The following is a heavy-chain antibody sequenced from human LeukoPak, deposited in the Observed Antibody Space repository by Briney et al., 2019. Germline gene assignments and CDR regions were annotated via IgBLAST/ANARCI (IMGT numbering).Heavy chain of an antibody. D-gene: IGHD2-15*01. Sequence: PSETLSLTCTVSGGSISSGGYYWSWIRQHPGKGLEWIVYIYYSGSTYYNPSLKSRVTISVDTSKNQFSLKLSSVTAADTAVYYCARDRCSGGSCYYFDYWVQGTLVTVSS. CDR1: GGSISSGGYY. J-gene: IGHJ4*02. V-gene: IGHV4-31*03. CDR2: IYYSGST. CDR3: ARDRCSGGSCYYFDY.